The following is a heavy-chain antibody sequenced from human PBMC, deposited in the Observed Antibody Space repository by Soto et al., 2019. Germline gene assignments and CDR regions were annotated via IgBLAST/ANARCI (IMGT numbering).Heavy chain of an antibody. D-gene: IGHD2-2*01. Sequence: LGESLKISCKGSGYSFTSYWISWVRQMPGKGLEWMGRIDPSDSYTNYSPSFQGHVTISADKSISTAYLQWSSLKASDTAMYYCGREYCSSTSCFPLLGGWGRGTT. J-gene: IGHJ6*01. CDR1: GYSFTSYW. CDR2: IDPSDSYT. CDR3: GREYCSSTSCFPLLGG. V-gene: IGHV5-10-1*01.